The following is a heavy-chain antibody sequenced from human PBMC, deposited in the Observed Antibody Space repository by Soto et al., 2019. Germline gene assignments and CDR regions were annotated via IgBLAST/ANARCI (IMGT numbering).Heavy chain of an antibody. V-gene: IGHV3-30-3*01. J-gene: IGHJ4*02. Sequence: QVQLVESGGGVVQPGRSLRLSCAASGFTFSSYAMHWVRQAPGKGLEWVAVISYDGSNKYYADSVKRRFTIPRDNSKNPLYLQMNSLRAADTAVYYCARAGTHVDTAMVPGVDWGQGTLVTVSS. D-gene: IGHD5-18*01. CDR2: ISYDGSNK. CDR3: ARAGTHVDTAMVPGVD. CDR1: GFTFSSYA.